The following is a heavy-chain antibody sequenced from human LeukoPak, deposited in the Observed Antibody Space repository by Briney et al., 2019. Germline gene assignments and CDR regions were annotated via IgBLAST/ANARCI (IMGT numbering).Heavy chain of an antibody. J-gene: IGHJ4*02. CDR3: ARGPGTWYYY. Sequence: SETLSLTCAVYGGSFSGYYWSWIRQPPGXGLEWIGEITHSGSTNYNPSLKSRVTISIDTSKNQFSLRLSSVTAADTALYYCARGPGTWYYYWGQGTLVTVSS. D-gene: IGHD6-13*01. CDR2: ITHSGST. V-gene: IGHV4-34*01. CDR1: GGSFSGYY.